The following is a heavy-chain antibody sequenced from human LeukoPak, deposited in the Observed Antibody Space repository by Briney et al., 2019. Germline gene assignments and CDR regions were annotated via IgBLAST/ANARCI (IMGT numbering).Heavy chain of an antibody. V-gene: IGHV3-30*18. Sequence: GGSLRLSCAASGFTFSSYGMHWVRQAPGKGLEWVAVISYDGSNKYYADSVKGRFTISRDNSKNTLYLQMNSLRAEDTAVYYCAKDLLYSSSWSDAFDIWGQGTMVTVSS. CDR1: GFTFSSYG. CDR3: AKDLLYSSSWSDAFDI. D-gene: IGHD6-13*01. CDR2: ISYDGSNK. J-gene: IGHJ3*02.